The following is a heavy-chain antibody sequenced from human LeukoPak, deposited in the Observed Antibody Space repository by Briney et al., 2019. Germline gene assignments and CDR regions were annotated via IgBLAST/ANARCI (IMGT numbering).Heavy chain of an antibody. D-gene: IGHD1-26*01. CDR1: GFTFSSYG. V-gene: IGHV3-23*01. CDR2: ISGSGGST. J-gene: IGHJ6*03. Sequence: GGSLRLSCAASGFTFSSYGMSWVRQAPGKGLEWVSAISGSGGSTYYADSVKGRFTISRDNSKNTLYLQMNSLRAEDTAVYYCAKDGDTMSGTYYYDMDVWGKGTTVTIS. CDR3: AKDGDTMSGTYYYDMDV.